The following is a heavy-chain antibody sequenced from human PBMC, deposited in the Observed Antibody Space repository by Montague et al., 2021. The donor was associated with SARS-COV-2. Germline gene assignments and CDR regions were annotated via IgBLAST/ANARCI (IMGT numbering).Heavy chain of an antibody. CDR3: ARVRYYGSGTSLGMDV. CDR2: IYYSGST. Sequence: SETLSLTCTVSGGSISSSSYYWGWIRQPPGKGLEWIGYIYYSGSTNYNPSLKSRVTISVDTSKNQFSLKLSSVTAADTAVYYCARVRYYGSGTSLGMDVWGQGTTVTVSS. CDR1: GGSISSSSYY. J-gene: IGHJ6*02. V-gene: IGHV4-61*05. D-gene: IGHD3-10*01.